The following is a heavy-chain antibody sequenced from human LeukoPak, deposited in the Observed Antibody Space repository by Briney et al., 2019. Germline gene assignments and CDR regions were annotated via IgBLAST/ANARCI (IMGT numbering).Heavy chain of an antibody. D-gene: IGHD3-10*01. CDR1: GFTFSSYN. V-gene: IGHV3-48*01. Sequence: PGGSLRLSCAASGFTFSSYNMIWVRQAPGKGLEWVSYISSSSSTIYYADSVKGRFTISRDNAKNSLYLQMNSLRAEDTAVYYCARQACRSGNYFFGYWGQGTLVTVSS. CDR3: ARQACRSGNYFFGY. J-gene: IGHJ4*02. CDR2: ISSSSSTI.